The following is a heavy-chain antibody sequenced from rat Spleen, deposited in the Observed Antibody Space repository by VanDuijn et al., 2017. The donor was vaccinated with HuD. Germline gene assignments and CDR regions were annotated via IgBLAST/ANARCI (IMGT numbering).Heavy chain of an antibody. V-gene: IGHV5-20*01. D-gene: IGHD1-1*01. CDR3: TRENYYSARYYWYFDF. CDR2: ISYDGSST. CDR1: GFTFSDYY. J-gene: IGHJ1*01. Sequence: EVQLVESGGGLVQPGRSMTLSCAASGFTFSDYYMAWVRQAPTKGLEWVATISYDGSSTYYPDSVKGRFTISRDNAQNTLYLQMNSLRSEDTATYYCTRENYYSARYYWYFDFWGPGTMVTVSS.